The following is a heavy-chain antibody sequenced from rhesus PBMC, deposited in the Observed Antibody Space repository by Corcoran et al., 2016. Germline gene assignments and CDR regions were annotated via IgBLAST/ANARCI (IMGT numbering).Heavy chain of an antibody. CDR3: TTIAAAGVDY. J-gene: IGHJ4*01. CDR2: IRSKYNNYAT. CDR1: GFTFSDYA. V-gene: IGHV3-186*02. D-gene: IGHD6-31*01. Sequence: EVQLVESGGGLVQPGGSLRLSCAAPGFTFSDYAMSWVRQASGKDMDWVGYIRSKYNNYATEYSASVKGRFTISIDDSENTLYLQMSSLKTEDTAVYYCTTIAAAGVDYWGKGVLVTVSS.